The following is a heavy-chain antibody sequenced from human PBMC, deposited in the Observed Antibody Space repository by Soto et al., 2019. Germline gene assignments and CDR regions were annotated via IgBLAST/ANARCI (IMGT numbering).Heavy chain of an antibody. Sequence: TLSLTCTVSGGSISSGGYYWSWIRQHPGKGLEWIGYIYYSGSTYYNPSLKSRLTISVDTSKNQFSLKLSSVTAADTAVYYCASGGLATTEVNWFDPWGQGTLVTVSS. V-gene: IGHV4-31*03. D-gene: IGHD5-12*01. CDR2: IYYSGST. CDR3: ASGGLATTEVNWFDP. J-gene: IGHJ5*02. CDR1: GGSISSGGYY.